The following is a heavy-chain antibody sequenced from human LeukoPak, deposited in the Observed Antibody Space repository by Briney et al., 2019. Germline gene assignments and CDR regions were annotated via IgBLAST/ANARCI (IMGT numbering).Heavy chain of an antibody. J-gene: IGHJ5*02. CDR2: IYYSGST. CDR3: AGTPQGYCSGGSCNWFDP. D-gene: IGHD2-15*01. Sequence: SETLSLTCTVSGGSISSSSYYWGWIRQPPGKGLEWIGSIYYSGSTYYNPSLKSRVTISVDTSKNQFSLKLSSVTAADTAVYYCAGTPQGYCSGGSCNWFDPWGQGTLVTVSS. V-gene: IGHV4-39*07. CDR1: GGSISSSSYY.